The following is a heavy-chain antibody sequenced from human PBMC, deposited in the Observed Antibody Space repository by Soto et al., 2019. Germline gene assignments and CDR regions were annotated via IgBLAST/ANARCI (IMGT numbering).Heavy chain of an antibody. CDR2: ISSSSSYI. CDR3: ARDILTGYYNGDY. D-gene: IGHD3-9*01. Sequence: EVQLVESGGGLVKPGGSLRLSCAASGFTFSSYSMNWVRQAPGKGLEWVSSISSSSSYIYYADSVKGRFTISRDNAKNSLYLQMNSLRAEDTAVYYCARDILTGYYNGDYWGQGTLVTVSS. V-gene: IGHV3-21*01. J-gene: IGHJ4*02. CDR1: GFTFSSYS.